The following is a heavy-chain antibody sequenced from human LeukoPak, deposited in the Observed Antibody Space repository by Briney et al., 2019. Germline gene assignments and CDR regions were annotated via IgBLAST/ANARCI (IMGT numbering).Heavy chain of an antibody. V-gene: IGHV4-38-2*01. CDR3: GRLRGGFYYDSSGYYYFDY. J-gene: IGHJ4*02. CDR1: GYSISNGYY. Sequence: PSETLSLTCAVSGYSISNGYYWGWIRQPPGKGLEWIGSIYHSGTTYYNPSLKSRVTISLDTSKNHFSLKLSSVTAADTAVYYCGRLRGGFYYDSSGYYYFDYWGQRTLVTVSS. CDR2: IYHSGTT. D-gene: IGHD3-22*01.